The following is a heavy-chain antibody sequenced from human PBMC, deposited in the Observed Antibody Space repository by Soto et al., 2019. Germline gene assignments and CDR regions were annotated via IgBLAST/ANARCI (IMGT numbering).Heavy chain of an antibody. CDR1: NGSFMGYY. CDR3: ASLNGGRFLDKGDY. V-gene: IGHV4-34*01. Sequence: SETLSLTCGVYNGSFMGYYWTWVRQPPGKGLEWIGEINHFGSPNYNPSLKSRVAISIDASKHQFSLSLRSLTAADTAVYYCASLNGGRFLDKGDYWGQGILVTVSS. D-gene: IGHD3-3*01. J-gene: IGHJ4*02. CDR2: INHFGSP.